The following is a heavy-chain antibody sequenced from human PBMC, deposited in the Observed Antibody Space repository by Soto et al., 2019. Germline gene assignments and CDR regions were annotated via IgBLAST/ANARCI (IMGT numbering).Heavy chain of an antibody. D-gene: IGHD4-17*01. CDR2: IYYSGST. J-gene: IGHJ4*02. CDR3: AREGDYGDYVFDY. Sequence: ETLSLTCTVSGGSISSSSYCWSWIRQPPGEGLEWIGYIYYSGSTNYNPSLKSRVTISVDTSKNQFSLKLSSVTAADTAVYYCAREGDYGDYVFDYWGQGTLVTVSS. V-gene: IGHV4-61*01. CDR1: GGSISSSSYC.